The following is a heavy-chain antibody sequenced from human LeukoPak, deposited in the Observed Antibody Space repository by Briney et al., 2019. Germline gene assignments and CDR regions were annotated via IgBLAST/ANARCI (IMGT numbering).Heavy chain of an antibody. J-gene: IGHJ4*02. CDR1: GFTVSSNY. Sequence: PGGSLRLSCAASGFTVSSNYMSWVRQAPGKGLEWVSVIYSGGSTYYADSVKGRFTISRHISQNTLYLQMNSLRAEDTAVYYCARDLSWFGEFDYWGQGTLVTVSS. D-gene: IGHD3-10*01. CDR2: IYSGGST. CDR3: ARDLSWFGEFDY. V-gene: IGHV3-66*01.